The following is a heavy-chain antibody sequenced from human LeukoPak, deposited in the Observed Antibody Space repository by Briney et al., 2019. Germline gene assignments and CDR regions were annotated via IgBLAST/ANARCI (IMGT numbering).Heavy chain of an antibody. V-gene: IGHV1-2*02. Sequence: ASVKVSCKASGYTFTGYYMHWVRQAPGQGLEWMGWINPNSGGTNYAQKFQGRVTMTRDTSISTAYMELSSLRSEDTAVYYCARVYYDYVWGSYRLNWFDPWGQGTLVTVSS. CDR2: INPNSGGT. J-gene: IGHJ5*02. CDR1: GYTFTGYY. D-gene: IGHD3-16*02. CDR3: ARVYYDYVWGSYRLNWFDP.